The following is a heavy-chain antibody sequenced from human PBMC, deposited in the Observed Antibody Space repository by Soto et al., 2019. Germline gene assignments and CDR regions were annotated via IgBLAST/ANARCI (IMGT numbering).Heavy chain of an antibody. V-gene: IGHV4-30-4*01. CDR2: MFYTGTT. CDR3: AKVVIFCSRTSGRGRTWFNL. J-gene: IGHJ5*02. CDR1: GGSISSGDYY. D-gene: IGHD2-2*01. Sequence: SETLSLTCSVSGGSISSGDYYWSWIRQPPGKGLEWIGYMFYTGTTYYNPSLKSRVAISVDTSKNQFSLKLRSVTAADTAVYHFAKVVIFCSRTSGRGRTWFNLWGQGTLETVSS.